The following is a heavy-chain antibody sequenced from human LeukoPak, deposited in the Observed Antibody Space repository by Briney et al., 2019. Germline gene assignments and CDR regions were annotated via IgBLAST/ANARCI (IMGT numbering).Heavy chain of an antibody. V-gene: IGHV1-18*01. J-gene: IGHJ6*02. CDR3: ARRGYSNYSYYYGMDV. CDR1: GYTFTSYG. Sequence: ASVKVSCKASGYTFTSYGISWVRQAPGQGLEWMGWISAYNGNTNYAQKLQGRVTMTTDTSTSTAYMELRSLRSDDTAVYYCARRGYSNYSYYYGMDVWGQGTTVTVS. D-gene: IGHD4-4*01. CDR2: ISAYNGNT.